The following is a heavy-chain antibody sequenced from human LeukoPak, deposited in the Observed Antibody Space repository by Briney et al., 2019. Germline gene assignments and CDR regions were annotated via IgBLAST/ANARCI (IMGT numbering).Heavy chain of an antibody. V-gene: IGHV1-2*02. CDR3: ARRPYYDFWSGLR. CDR1: GYTFTGYY. CDR2: INPNSGGT. D-gene: IGHD3-3*01. J-gene: IGHJ4*02. Sequence: GASVKVSCKASGYTFTGYYMHWVRQAPGQGLEWMGWINPNSGGTNYAQKFQGRVTMTRDTSISTAYMELSGLRSDDTAVYYCARRPYYDFWSGLRWGQGTLVTVSS.